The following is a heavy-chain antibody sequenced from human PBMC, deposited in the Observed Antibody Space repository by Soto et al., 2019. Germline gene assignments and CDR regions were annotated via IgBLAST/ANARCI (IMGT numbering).Heavy chain of an antibody. J-gene: IGHJ6*02. CDR2: IIPVFRTT. D-gene: IGHD1-1*01. V-gene: IGHV1-69*01. CDR1: GGNFSRYA. CDR3: AKSSPCRLVQTPTGNQYCAPRDV. Sequence: QVQLVQSGAEVKKPGSSVNVSCKASGGNFSRYAISWLRQAPGQGLEWMGGIIPVFRTTNYEQKLQGRVTITADGSTRTAYMELSSLTTADTAVYYCAKSSPCRLVQTPTGNQYCAPRDVWGQWTTVTVSS.